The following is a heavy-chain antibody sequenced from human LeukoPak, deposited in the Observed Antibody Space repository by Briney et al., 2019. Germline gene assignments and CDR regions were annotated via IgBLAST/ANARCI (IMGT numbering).Heavy chain of an antibody. D-gene: IGHD3-9*01. Sequence: GSLRLSCAASGFTFSDYYMSWIRQAPGKGLEWIGEINHSGSTNYNPSLKSRVTMSVDTSKNQFSLKLSSVTAADTAVYYCARGGKLRYFDWLLDYWGQGTLVTVSS. J-gene: IGHJ4*02. V-gene: IGHV4-34*01. CDR3: ARGGKLRYFDWLLDY. CDR2: INHSGST. CDR1: GFTFSDYY.